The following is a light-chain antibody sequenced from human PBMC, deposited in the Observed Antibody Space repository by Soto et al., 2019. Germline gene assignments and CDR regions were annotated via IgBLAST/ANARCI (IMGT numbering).Light chain of an antibody. Sequence: QSALTQPPSASGTPGQRVTISCSGSSSNVGGNPVNWYQHVPTTAPKLLIYTNTQRPSGVPDRFSGSKSGTSASLAISGLQSEDEADYYSASWADSLNGPVFGTGTKVTVL. CDR3: ASWADSLNGPV. J-gene: IGLJ1*01. V-gene: IGLV1-44*01. CDR1: SSNVGGNP. CDR2: TNT.